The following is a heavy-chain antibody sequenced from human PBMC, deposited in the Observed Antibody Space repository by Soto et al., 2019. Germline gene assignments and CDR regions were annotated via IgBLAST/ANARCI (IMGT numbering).Heavy chain of an antibody. CDR1: GGSISSYY. Sequence: PSETLSLTCTVSGGSISSYYWSWIRQPPGKGLEWIGYIYYSGSTNYNPSLKSRVTISVDTSKNQFSLKLSSVTAADTAVYYCARERGVTMVRGVYYYYYYLDVWGKGTTVTGSS. J-gene: IGHJ6*03. D-gene: IGHD3-10*01. CDR2: IYYSGST. V-gene: IGHV4-59*01. CDR3: ARERGVTMVRGVYYYYYYLDV.